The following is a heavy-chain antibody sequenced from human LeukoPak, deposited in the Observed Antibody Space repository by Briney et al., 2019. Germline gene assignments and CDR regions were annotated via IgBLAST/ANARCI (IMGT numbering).Heavy chain of an antibody. J-gene: IGHJ4*02. D-gene: IGHD2-2*01. Sequence: PSETLSLTCTVSGGSISSGGYYWSWIRQHPGKGLEWIGYIYYSGSTNYNPSLKSRVTISVDTSKNQFSLKLSSVTAADTAVYYCARVYCSSTSCYQGQYYFDYWGQGTLVTVSS. CDR3: ARVYCSSTSCYQGQYYFDY. CDR2: IYYSGST. V-gene: IGHV4-61*08. CDR1: GGSISSGGYY.